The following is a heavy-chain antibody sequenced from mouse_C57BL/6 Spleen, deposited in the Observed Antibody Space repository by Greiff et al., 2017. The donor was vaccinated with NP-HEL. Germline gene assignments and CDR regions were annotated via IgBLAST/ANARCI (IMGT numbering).Heavy chain of an antibody. Sequence: EVKLIESGGDLVKPGGSLKLSCAASGFTFSSYGMSWVRQTPDKRLEWVATISSGGSYTYYPDSVKGRFTISRDNAKNTLYLQMSSLKSEDTAMYYCARNYGNSFDYWGQGTTLTVSS. J-gene: IGHJ2*01. V-gene: IGHV5-6*01. CDR2: ISSGGSYT. D-gene: IGHD2-1*01. CDR3: ARNYGNSFDY. CDR1: GFTFSSYG.